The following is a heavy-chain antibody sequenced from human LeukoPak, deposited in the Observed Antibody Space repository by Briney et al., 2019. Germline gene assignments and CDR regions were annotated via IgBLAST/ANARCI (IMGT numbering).Heavy chain of an antibody. CDR1: GFSITTGYY. D-gene: IGHD5-18*01. CDR2: IFRIGST. V-gene: IGHV4-38-2*02. CDR3: ARCGYSYGSEFDY. Sequence: SETLSLTCIVSGFSITTGYYWAWIRQPPGKGLEWIGTIFRIGSTYYNPSLKSRVTISVDTSKNQFSLKLSSVTAADTAVYYCARCGYSYGSEFDYWGQGTLVTVSS. J-gene: IGHJ4*02.